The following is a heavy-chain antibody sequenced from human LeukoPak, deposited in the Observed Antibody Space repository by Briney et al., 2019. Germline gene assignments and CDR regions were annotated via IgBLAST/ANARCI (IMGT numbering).Heavy chain of an antibody. Sequence: GGSLRLSCAASGFTFSSYAMSWVRQAPGKGLEWVSAISGSGGSTYYADSVKGRFTISRDNSKNTLYLQMNSLRAEDTAVYFCVKRGYYDRSGYYYDRDAFDIWGQGTMVTVSS. CDR2: ISGSGGST. CDR1: GFTFSSYA. J-gene: IGHJ3*02. V-gene: IGHV3-23*01. CDR3: VKRGYYDRSGYYYDRDAFDI. D-gene: IGHD3-22*01.